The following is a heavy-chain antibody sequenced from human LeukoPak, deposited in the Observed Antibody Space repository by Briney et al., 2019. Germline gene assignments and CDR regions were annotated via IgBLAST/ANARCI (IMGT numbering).Heavy chain of an antibody. V-gene: IGHV3-11*01. CDR1: ALIFKDYY. CDR2: INMGGTNT. J-gene: IGHJ5*02. Sequence: GGTLSLSCAASALIFKDYYMSWIPQAPGKGREGLSYINMGGTNTHYADSVEGRFPLSRQHAKPTLNLEMHNLRAEDTAVYYCATDGASFDTWGQGLLVTVSS. CDR3: ATDGASFDT.